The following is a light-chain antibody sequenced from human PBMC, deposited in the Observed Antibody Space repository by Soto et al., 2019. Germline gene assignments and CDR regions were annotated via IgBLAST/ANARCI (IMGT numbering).Light chain of an antibody. CDR3: ISYAGSSNLV. CDR1: RSDVGDYNY. J-gene: IGLJ3*02. CDR2: EVN. Sequence: QSALTQPPSASGSPGQSVTISCTGTRSDVGDYNYVSWYQQHPGKAPKLMIYEVNKRPSGVPDRFSGSKSGNTASLTVSGLQADDEADYYCISYAGSSNLVFGGGTKLTVL. V-gene: IGLV2-8*01.